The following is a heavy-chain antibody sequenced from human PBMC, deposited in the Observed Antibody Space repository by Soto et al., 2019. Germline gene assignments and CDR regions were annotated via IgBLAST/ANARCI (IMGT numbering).Heavy chain of an antibody. CDR2: IWYDGSNK. CDR1: GFTFSSYG. V-gene: IGHV3-33*08. D-gene: IGHD5-18*01. Sequence: QVQLVESGGGVVQPGRSLRLSCAASGFTFSSYGMHWVRQAPGKGLEWVAVIWYDGSNKYYADSVKGRFTISRDNSKNTLYLQMNSLRAEDTAVYYCARDYYSYGSGDYYYGMDVWGQGTTVTVSS. CDR3: ARDYYSYGSGDYYYGMDV. J-gene: IGHJ6*02.